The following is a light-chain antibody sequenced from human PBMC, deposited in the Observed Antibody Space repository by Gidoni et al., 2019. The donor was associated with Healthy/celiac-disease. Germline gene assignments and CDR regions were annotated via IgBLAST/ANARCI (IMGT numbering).Light chain of an antibody. Sequence: QSVLTQPPSVSVAPGQRVTISCTGSSSNIGAGYDVHWYKQLPGTAPKPLIYGNSNRPSGVPDRFSGSKSGTSASLAITGLQAEDEADYYCQSYDSSLSVVVFGGGTKLTVL. J-gene: IGLJ2*01. CDR2: GNS. CDR1: SSNIGAGYD. CDR3: QSYDSSLSVVV. V-gene: IGLV1-40*01.